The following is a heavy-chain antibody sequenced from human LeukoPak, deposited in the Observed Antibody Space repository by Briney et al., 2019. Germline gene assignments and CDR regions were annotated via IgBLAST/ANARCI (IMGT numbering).Heavy chain of an antibody. CDR3: ARHSFRSGWYIGPGNWFDP. V-gene: IGHV5-51*01. CDR1: GYSFTSYW. D-gene: IGHD6-19*01. J-gene: IGHJ5*02. Sequence: GESLTLSRTGSGYSFTSYWIGWVRQMPGKGLEWLGIIYPGDSDTRYSPSFQGQVTISADKSISTAYLQWSSLKASDTAMYYCARHSFRSGWYIGPGNWFDPWGQGTLVTVSS. CDR2: IYPGDSDT.